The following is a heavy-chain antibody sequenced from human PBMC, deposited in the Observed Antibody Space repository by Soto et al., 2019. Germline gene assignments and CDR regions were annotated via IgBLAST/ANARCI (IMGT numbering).Heavy chain of an antibody. J-gene: IGHJ6*02. CDR3: AKDPTQRYTSRYSSSYHYYYYGMDV. Sequence: LRLSCAVSGFTVSVVDMHWVRQATGKGLEWVSGIGRIGETYYSGSVKGRFTVSRESAKNSLYPQMNSLRAEDTAVYYCAKDPTQRYTSRYSSSYHYYYYGMDVWGQGTTVTVSS. D-gene: IGHD6-6*01. V-gene: IGHV3-13*01. CDR2: IGRIGET. CDR1: GFTVSVVD.